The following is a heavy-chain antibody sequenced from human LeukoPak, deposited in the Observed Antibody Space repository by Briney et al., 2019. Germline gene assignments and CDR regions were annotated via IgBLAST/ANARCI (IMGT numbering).Heavy chain of an antibody. J-gene: IGHJ3*02. CDR2: ISSSSTYI. V-gene: IGHV3-21*01. D-gene: IGHD2-15*01. CDR3: ARPTWSYNAFDI. Sequence: PGGSLRLSCEASGLTFSNYGMSWVRQAPGKGLQWVSSISSSSTYIYYADSVKGRFTVSRDNAKSSVYLQMNSLRSEDTAVYYCARPTWSYNAFDIWGRGTLVTVSS. CDR1: GLTFSNYG.